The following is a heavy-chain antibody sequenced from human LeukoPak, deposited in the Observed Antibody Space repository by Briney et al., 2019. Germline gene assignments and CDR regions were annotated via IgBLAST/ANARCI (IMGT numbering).Heavy chain of an antibody. CDR3: ARETRRYYDSSGYFLDY. J-gene: IGHJ4*02. Sequence: GGSLRLSCAASGFTVSSNYMSWVRQAPGKGLEWVSVIYSGGSTYYADSGKGRFTISRDNSKNTLYLQMNSLRAEDTAVYYCARETRRYYDSSGYFLDYWGQGTLVTVSS. CDR1: GFTVSSNY. D-gene: IGHD3-22*01. CDR2: IYSGGST. V-gene: IGHV3-66*02.